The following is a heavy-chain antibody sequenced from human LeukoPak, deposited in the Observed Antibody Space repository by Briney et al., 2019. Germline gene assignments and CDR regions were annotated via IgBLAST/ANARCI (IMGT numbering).Heavy chain of an antibody. V-gene: IGHV3-30*02. CDR1: GFSFRNYG. J-gene: IGHJ6*03. CDR3: AKDPGASVSGFHMDV. CDR2: IWSDGNNR. D-gene: IGHD2-8*02. Sequence: PGGSLRLSCAASGFSFRNYGMHWVRQATGKGLEWVSFIWSDGNNRFYADSVKGRFTISRDNSKNMLFLQRDTLRAEDTALYYCAKDPGASVSGFHMDVWGKGTTVIVSS.